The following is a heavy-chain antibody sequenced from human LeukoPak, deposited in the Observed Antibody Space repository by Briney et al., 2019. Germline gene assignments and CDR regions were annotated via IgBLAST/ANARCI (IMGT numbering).Heavy chain of an antibody. J-gene: IGHJ4*02. Sequence: KPGGSLRLSCAASGFTFSSYAMNWVRQAPGKGLEWVSSISSSSSYIYYADSVKGRFTISRDNAKNSLYLQMNSLRAEDTAVYYCARDPTIVDKTYDYWGQGTLVTVSS. CDR1: GFTFSSYA. CDR2: ISSSSSYI. CDR3: ARDPTIVDKTYDY. D-gene: IGHD2-2*01. V-gene: IGHV3-21*01.